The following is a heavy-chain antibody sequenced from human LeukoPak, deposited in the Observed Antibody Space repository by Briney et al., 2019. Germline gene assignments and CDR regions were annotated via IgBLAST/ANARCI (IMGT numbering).Heavy chain of an antibody. J-gene: IGHJ4*02. V-gene: IGHV4-30-4*01. CDR1: GGSISSGDYY. CDR2: IYYSGST. Sequence: EPSQTLSLTCTVSGGSISSGDYYWSWIRQPPGKGLEWIGYIYYSGSTYYNPSLKSRVTISVDTSKNQFSLKLSSVTAADTAVYYCARVKYYDILTGLERPRYFDYWGQGTLVTVSS. D-gene: IGHD3-9*01. CDR3: ARVKYYDILTGLERPRYFDY.